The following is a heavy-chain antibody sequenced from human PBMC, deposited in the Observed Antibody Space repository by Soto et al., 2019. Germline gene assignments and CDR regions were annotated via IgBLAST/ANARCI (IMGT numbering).Heavy chain of an antibody. CDR1: GGSISSYY. D-gene: IGHD6-19*01. Sequence: KTSETLSLTCTVSGGSISSYYWSWIRQPPGKGLEWIGYIYYSGSTNYNPSLKSRVTISVDTSKNQFSLKLSSVTAADTAVYYCARDRGSVAGSRHFDYWGQGTLVTAPQ. V-gene: IGHV4-59*01. CDR3: ARDRGSVAGSRHFDY. J-gene: IGHJ4*02. CDR2: IYYSGST.